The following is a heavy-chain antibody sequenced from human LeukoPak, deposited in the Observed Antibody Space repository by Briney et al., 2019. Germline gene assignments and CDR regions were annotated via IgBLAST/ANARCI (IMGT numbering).Heavy chain of an antibody. CDR3: AGYVSGYPY. D-gene: IGHD3-22*01. J-gene: IGHJ4*02. CDR2: AYSAATT. Sequence: GGSLRLSCAASGLIVSQNYMTWVRQAPGKGLEWVSIAYSAATTYYADSVKGRFTISRDNSKNTLYLQMNTLRPEDSAVYYCAGYVSGYPYWGQGTLVTVSS. V-gene: IGHV3-66*02. CDR1: GLIVSQNY.